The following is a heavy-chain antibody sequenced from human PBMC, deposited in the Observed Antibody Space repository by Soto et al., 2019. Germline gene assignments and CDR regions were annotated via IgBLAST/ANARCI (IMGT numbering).Heavy chain of an antibody. CDR3: ARGCSGGTNCFYFDF. Sequence: QVQLVESGGGVVQPGRSLRLSCAASGFTFGNFGIHWVRQAPGKGLEWVADISSDGSRKFYADSVKGRFTISRDNSKKTLYLQMNSLRTENTAVYFCARGCSGGTNCFYFDFWGQGILVTVSS. CDR1: GFTFGNFG. J-gene: IGHJ4*02. CDR2: ISSDGSRK. V-gene: IGHV3-30*03. D-gene: IGHD6-13*01.